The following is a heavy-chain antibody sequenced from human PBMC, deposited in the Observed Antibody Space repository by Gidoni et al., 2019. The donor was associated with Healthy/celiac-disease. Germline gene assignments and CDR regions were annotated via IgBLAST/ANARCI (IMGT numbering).Heavy chain of an antibody. Sequence: EVQLVESGGGLVQPGGSLRLSCAASGFTFSSYWMSWVRQAPGKGLEWVANIKQDGSEKYYVDSVKGRFTISRDNAKNSLYLQMNSLRAEDTAVYYCARDGVGGGPEFDYWGQGTLVTVSS. D-gene: IGHD3-10*01. V-gene: IGHV3-7*05. J-gene: IGHJ4*02. CDR3: ARDGVGGGPEFDY. CDR1: GFTFSSYW. CDR2: IKQDGSEK.